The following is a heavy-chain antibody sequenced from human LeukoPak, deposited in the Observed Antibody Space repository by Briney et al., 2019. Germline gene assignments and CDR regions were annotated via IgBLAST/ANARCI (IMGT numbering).Heavy chain of an antibody. CDR2: ISSSGSTI. CDR3: ARGAARFGLDAFDI. D-gene: IGHD3-10*01. Sequence: TGGSLRLSCAASGFTFSDYYMSWIRQAPGKGLEWVSYISSSGSTIYYADSVKGRFTISRDNAKNSLYLQMNSLRAEDTAVYYCARGAARFGLDAFDIWGQGTMVTVSS. J-gene: IGHJ3*02. V-gene: IGHV3-11*01. CDR1: GFTFSDYY.